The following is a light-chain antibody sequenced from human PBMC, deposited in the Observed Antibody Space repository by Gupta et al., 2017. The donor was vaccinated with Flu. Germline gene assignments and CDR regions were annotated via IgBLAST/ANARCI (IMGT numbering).Light chain of an antibody. J-gene: IGLJ1*01. CDR1: SSNIGSTY. V-gene: IGLV1-47*01. CDR3: AAWDDSLSGQI. Sequence: QSVLTQPPSASGTPGQRVTIPCSGSSSNIGSTYVYWYQQLPGTAPKLLIYKNSQRPSGVPDRFSGSKSGTAASLAISGLRSEDETDYYCAAWDDSLSGQIFGTGTKVTVL. CDR2: KNS.